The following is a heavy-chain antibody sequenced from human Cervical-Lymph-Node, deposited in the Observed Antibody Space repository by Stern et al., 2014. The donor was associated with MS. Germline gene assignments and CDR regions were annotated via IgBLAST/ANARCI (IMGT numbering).Heavy chain of an antibody. V-gene: IGHV1-69*01. CDR2: IFPVFGTP. J-gene: IGHJ5*02. Sequence: VQLVESGAEVTKSGSSVKVSCQASGGTFSKFPSSWVRQAPGQGLEWMGGIFPVFGTPTYAQEFRGRVTITADVSTSTVYMELSSLRSDDTAVYYCALSSETSDRWYSLGYDLWGQGTLVTVSS. CDR3: ALSSETSDRWYSLGYDL. D-gene: IGHD6-13*01. CDR1: GGTFSKFP.